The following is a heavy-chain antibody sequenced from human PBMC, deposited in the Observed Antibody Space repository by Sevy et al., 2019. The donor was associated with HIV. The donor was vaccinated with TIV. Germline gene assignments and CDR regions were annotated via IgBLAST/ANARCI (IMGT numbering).Heavy chain of an antibody. CDR2: ISSSGSTI. Sequence: GGSPRLSCAASGFTFSDYYMSWIRQAPGKGLEWVSYISSSGSTIYYADSVKGRFTISRDNAKKSLSLQMNSLRAEDTAVYYCARGYYDSSGYLDAFDIWGQGTMVTVSS. D-gene: IGHD3-22*01. J-gene: IGHJ3*02. CDR1: GFTFSDYY. CDR3: ARGYYDSSGYLDAFDI. V-gene: IGHV3-11*01.